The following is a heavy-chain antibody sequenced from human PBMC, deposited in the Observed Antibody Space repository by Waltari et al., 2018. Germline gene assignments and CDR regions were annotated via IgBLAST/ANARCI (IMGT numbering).Heavy chain of an antibody. CDR3: ARHSLPDFDY. D-gene: IGHD2-15*01. V-gene: IGHV4-39*07. CDR1: GGSISSSIYS. Sequence: QLQLQESGPGLVKPSETLPLTCTVSGGSISSSIYSWGWIRQPPGKGLEWIGSIYYSGSTYYNPSLKSRVTISVDTSKNQFSLKLSSVTAADTAVYYCARHSLPDFDYWGQGTLVTVSS. CDR2: IYYSGST. J-gene: IGHJ4*02.